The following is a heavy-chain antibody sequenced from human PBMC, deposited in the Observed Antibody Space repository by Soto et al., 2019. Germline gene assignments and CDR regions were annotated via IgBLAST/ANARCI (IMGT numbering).Heavy chain of an antibody. Sequence: QVQLVQSGAEVKKPGSSVTVSCKASGGTFGNSAISWVRQAPGQGLEWMGGIIPIFSTPDYAQKFQGRVTSTADESTTTAYMELTSLKSEDTAVYYCARDKDRQQLGGNYYYGIDVWGQGTTVTLSS. V-gene: IGHV1-69*12. CDR3: ARDKDRQQLGGNYYYGIDV. CDR2: IIPIFSTP. J-gene: IGHJ6*02. D-gene: IGHD2-15*01. CDR1: GGTFGNSA.